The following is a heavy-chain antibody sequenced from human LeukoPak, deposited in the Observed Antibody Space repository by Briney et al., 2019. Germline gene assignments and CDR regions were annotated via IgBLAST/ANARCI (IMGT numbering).Heavy chain of an antibody. CDR2: IYSSGST. Sequence: SETLSLTCTVSGGSISSYYWSWIRQPPGKGLEWIGHIYSSGSTNYNPSLKSRVTISVDTSKNQFSLKLSSVTAADTAVYYCAGNYDSSGYTAFGYWGRGTLVTVSS. D-gene: IGHD3-22*01. J-gene: IGHJ4*02. CDR1: GGSISSYY. CDR3: AGNYDSSGYTAFGY. V-gene: IGHV4-59*01.